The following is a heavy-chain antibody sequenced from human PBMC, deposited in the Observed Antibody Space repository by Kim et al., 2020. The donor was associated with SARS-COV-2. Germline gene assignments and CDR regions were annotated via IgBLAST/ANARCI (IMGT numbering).Heavy chain of an antibody. D-gene: IGHD3-10*01. Sequence: GESLKISCKGSGYSFTSYWIGWVRQMPGKGLEWMGIIYPGDSDTRYSPSFQGQVTISADKSISTAYLQWSSLKASDTAMYYCASITEYGSGRTPSFDYWGQGTLVTVSS. CDR1: GYSFTSYW. V-gene: IGHV5-51*01. CDR3: ASITEYGSGRTPSFDY. CDR2: IYPGDSDT. J-gene: IGHJ4*02.